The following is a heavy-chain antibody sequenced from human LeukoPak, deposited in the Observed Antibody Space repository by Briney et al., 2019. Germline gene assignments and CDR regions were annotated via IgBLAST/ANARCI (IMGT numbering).Heavy chain of an antibody. CDR2: IEQDGGEI. D-gene: IGHD1-26*01. CDR3: ARDKVVGATHFDY. Sequence: PGGYLRLSCAASGFTFSSYWMSWVRQAPGKGLEWVAHIEQDGGEIYYVDSAKGRFTISRDNAKNSLSLQMNSLRAEDAAVYYCARDKVVGATHFDYWGQGTLVTVSS. V-gene: IGHV3-7*01. CDR1: GFTFSSYW. J-gene: IGHJ4*02.